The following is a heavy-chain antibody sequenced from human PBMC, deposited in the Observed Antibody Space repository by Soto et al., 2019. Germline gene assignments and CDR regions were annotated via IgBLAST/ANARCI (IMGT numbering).Heavy chain of an antibody. CDR3: ARPPPGYSSSWYFDY. V-gene: IGHV4-34*01. J-gene: IGHJ4*02. CDR1: GGSFSGYY. Sequence: QVQLQQWGAGLLKPSETLSLTCAVYGGSFSGYYWSCIRQPPGKGLAWIGEINHSGSTNYNPSLKSRVTISVDSSKSQFYLKLSSVTAAATAVDYGARPPPGYSSSWYFDYWGQETLVTVSS. CDR2: INHSGST. D-gene: IGHD6-13*01.